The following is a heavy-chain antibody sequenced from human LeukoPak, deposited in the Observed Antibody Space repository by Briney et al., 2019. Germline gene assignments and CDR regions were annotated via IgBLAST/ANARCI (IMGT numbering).Heavy chain of an antibody. CDR1: GGSISSYY. Sequence: SETLSLTCTVSGGSISSYYWSWIRQPAGKGLEWIGRIYTSGSTNYNPSLKSRVTMSVDTSKNQFSLKLSSVTAADTAVYYCARVGDFWSGYPPFDPWGQGTLVTVSS. CDR3: ARVGDFWSGYPPFDP. D-gene: IGHD3-3*01. J-gene: IGHJ5*02. CDR2: IYTSGST. V-gene: IGHV4-4*07.